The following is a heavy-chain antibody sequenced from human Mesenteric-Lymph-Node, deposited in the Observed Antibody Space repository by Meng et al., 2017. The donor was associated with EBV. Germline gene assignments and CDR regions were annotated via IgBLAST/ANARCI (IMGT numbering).Heavy chain of an antibody. J-gene: IGHJ4*02. CDR2: IFHSGGT. D-gene: IGHD3-16*02. CDR3: ARITFGGAIGD. V-gene: IGHV4-4*02. Sequence: QVQLQGSGPGRVKPSGPLSLTCAVAGGSISNSNWWSWVRQPPGKGLQWIGEIFHSGGTNYNPSLKSRVTISVDKSKNQFSLKVNSLTAADTAVYFCARITFGGAIGDWGQGTLVTVSS. CDR1: GGSISNSNW.